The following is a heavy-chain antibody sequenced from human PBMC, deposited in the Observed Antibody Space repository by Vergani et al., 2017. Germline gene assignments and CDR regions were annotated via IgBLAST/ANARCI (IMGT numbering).Heavy chain of an antibody. D-gene: IGHD3-10*01. Sequence: EVQLVESGGGLVQPGGSLRLSCAASGFTFSSYDMHWVRQATGKGLEWVSAIGTAGDTYYPGSVTGRFPISRENAKNSLYLQMNSLGAGDTAVYYCARDRESGAFDIWGQGTMVTVSS. CDR3: ARDRESGAFDI. V-gene: IGHV3-13*01. CDR1: GFTFSSYD. CDR2: IGTAGDT. J-gene: IGHJ3*02.